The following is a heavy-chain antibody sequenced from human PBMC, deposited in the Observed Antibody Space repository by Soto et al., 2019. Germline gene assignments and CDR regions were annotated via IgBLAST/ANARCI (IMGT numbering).Heavy chain of an antibody. D-gene: IGHD6-13*01. V-gene: IGHV3-7*01. Sequence: EVQLVESGGGLVQPGGSLRLSCVDSGFTFSSYWMSWVRQAPVKGLEWVGNIKQGGSEENYVDSVKGRFTISRDNAKNSMYLQMNSVRAEDTAVYYCARIAASGRGWDVWGQGTTVVVSS. CDR3: ARIAASGRGWDV. J-gene: IGHJ6*02. CDR2: IKQGGSEE. CDR1: GFTFSSYW.